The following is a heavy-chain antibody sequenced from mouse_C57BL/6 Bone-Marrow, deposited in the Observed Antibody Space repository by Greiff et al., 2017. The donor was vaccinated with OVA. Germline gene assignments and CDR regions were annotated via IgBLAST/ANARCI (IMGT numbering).Heavy chain of an antibody. CDR2: ISSGSSTI. CDR1: GFTFNDYG. J-gene: IGHJ3*01. CDR3: AKRTLAWFAY. V-gene: IGHV5-17*01. Sequence: EVQGVESGGGLVKPGGSLKLSCAASGFTFNDYGMHWVRQAPEKGLEWVAYISSGSSTIYYADTVKGRFTISRDNAKNTLFLQMTSLRSEDTAMYYCAKRTLAWFAYWGQGTLVTVSA.